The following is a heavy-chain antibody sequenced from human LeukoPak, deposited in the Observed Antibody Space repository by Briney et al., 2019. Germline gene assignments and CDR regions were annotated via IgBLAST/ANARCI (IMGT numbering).Heavy chain of an antibody. CDR1: GFTSSSYS. V-gene: IGHV3-21*01. CDR3: ASLPNYDILTGRDY. Sequence: GGSLRLSCAASGFTSSSYSMNWVRQAPGKGLEWVSSISSSSSYIYYADSVKGRFTISRDNAKNSLYLQMNSLRAEDTAVYYCASLPNYDILTGRDYWGQGTLVTVSS. J-gene: IGHJ4*02. CDR2: ISSSSSYI. D-gene: IGHD3-9*01.